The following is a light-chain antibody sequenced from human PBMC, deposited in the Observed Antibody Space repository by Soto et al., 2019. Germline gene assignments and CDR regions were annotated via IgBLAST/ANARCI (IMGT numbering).Light chain of an antibody. CDR3: KQGYSIPPP. Sequence: DIQMTQSPSSLSASVGDRVTITCRASQSISSYLNWYQQKPGKAPKLLIYAASSLQSGVPSRFSGSGSGTDFTLTISSLQPDDFSTYYRKQGYSIPPPFGQGPKADIK. V-gene: IGKV1-39*01. J-gene: IGKJ1*01. CDR2: AAS. CDR1: QSISSY.